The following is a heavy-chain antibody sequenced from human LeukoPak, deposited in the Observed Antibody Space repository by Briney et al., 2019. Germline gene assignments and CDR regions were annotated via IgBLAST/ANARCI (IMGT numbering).Heavy chain of an antibody. D-gene: IGHD4-23*01. CDR3: AAPLGDYGGSRRYFDL. J-gene: IGHJ2*01. CDR1: GFTFSSYS. CDR2: ISSSSSYI. V-gene: IGHV3-21*01. Sequence: GGSLRLSCAASGFTFSSYSMNWVRQAPGKGLEWVSSISSSSSYIYYADSVRGRFTISRDNAKNSLYLQMNSLRAEDTAVYYCAAPLGDYGGSRRYFDLWGRGTLVTVSS.